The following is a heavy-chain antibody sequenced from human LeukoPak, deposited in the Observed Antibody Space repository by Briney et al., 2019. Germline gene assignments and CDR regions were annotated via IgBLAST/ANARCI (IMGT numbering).Heavy chain of an antibody. J-gene: IGHJ3*02. CDR3: ASPTDIVVVPAAILNADAFDI. CDR2: INPNSGGT. V-gene: IGHV1-2*02. CDR1: GYTFTGYY. Sequence: ASVKVSCKASGYTFTGYYMHWVRQAPGQGLEWMGWINPNSGGTNYAQKFQGRVTMTRDTSISTAYMELSRLRSDDTAVYYCASPTDIVVVPAAILNADAFDIWGQGTMVTVSS. D-gene: IGHD2-2*01.